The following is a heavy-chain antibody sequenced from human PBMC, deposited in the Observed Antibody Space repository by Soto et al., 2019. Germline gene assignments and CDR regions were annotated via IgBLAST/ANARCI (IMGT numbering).Heavy chain of an antibody. Sequence: QVHLMQSGTEVKKPGSSVKVSCKASGGTFSSYPISWVRQAPGQGLEWMGRIIPILGLPNYGQKFQGRVTISADISTSTAYLELSNLRSQDTAVYYCARVGDYFSLHFWGQGTMVAVSS. CDR3: ARVGDYFSLHF. J-gene: IGHJ3*01. CDR2: IIPILGLP. CDR1: GGTFSSYP. D-gene: IGHD4-17*01. V-gene: IGHV1-69*02.